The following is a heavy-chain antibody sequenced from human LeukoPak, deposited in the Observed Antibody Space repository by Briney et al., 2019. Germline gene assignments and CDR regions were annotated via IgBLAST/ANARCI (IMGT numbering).Heavy chain of an antibody. CDR2: INPSGGST. Sequence: ASVKVSCKASGYTFTSYYMHWVRQAPGQGLEWMGIINPSGGSTSYAQKFQGRVAMTRDTSTSTVYMELSSLRSEDTAVYYCAKNVEMATISYYYYMGVWGKGTTVTVSS. J-gene: IGHJ6*03. CDR1: GYTFTSYY. D-gene: IGHD5-24*01. CDR3: AKNVEMATISYYYYMGV. V-gene: IGHV1-46*01.